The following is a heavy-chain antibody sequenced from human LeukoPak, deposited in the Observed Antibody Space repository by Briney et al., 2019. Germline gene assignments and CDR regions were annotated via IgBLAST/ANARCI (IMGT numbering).Heavy chain of an antibody. J-gene: IGHJ6*02. V-gene: IGHV3-43*01. Sequence: GSSLRLSCAASGFTFDDYTMPWVRQAPGKGLEWVSLISWDGGSTYYADSVKGRFTISRDNSKNSLYLQMNSLRTEDTALYCCAKDSDSSGWYWISYGMDVWGQGTTVTVSS. D-gene: IGHD6-19*01. CDR2: ISWDGGST. CDR3: AKDSDSSGWYWISYGMDV. CDR1: GFTFDDYT.